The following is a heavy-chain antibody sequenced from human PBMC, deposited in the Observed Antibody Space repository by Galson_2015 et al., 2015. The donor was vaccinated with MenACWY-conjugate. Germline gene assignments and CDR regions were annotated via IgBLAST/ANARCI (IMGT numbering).Heavy chain of an antibody. V-gene: IGHV3-33*01. CDR2: IWSNGINN. J-gene: IGHJ3*01. CDR1: GFGLSSCG. D-gene: IGHD3-10*01. CDR3: ARERGPYDTFDV. Sequence: LRLSCAASGFGLSSCGMHWVRQAPGKGLEWLAVIWSNGINNYYADSVRGRFTISRDDSKHSLLLQMNSLRVDDTAVYYCARERGPYDTFDVWGQGTMVTVSS.